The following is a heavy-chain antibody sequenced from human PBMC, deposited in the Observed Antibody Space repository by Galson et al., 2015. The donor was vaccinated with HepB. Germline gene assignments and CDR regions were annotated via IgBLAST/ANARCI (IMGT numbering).Heavy chain of an antibody. Sequence: SLRLSCAASGFTFSSYSMNWVRQAPGKGLEWVSSISSSSSYMYYADSVKGRFTISRDNAKNSLYLQMNSLIAEDTAVYYCASSYSGYDLGLTVTTVEFDYWGQGTLVTVSS. CDR3: ASSYSGYDLGLTVTTVEFDY. CDR2: ISSSSSYM. CDR1: GFTFSSYS. D-gene: IGHD5-12*01. J-gene: IGHJ4*02. V-gene: IGHV3-21*01.